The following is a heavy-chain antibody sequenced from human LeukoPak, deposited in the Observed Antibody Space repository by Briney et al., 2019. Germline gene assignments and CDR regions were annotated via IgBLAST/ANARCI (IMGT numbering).Heavy chain of an antibody. CDR1: GGSISSGGYY. J-gene: IGHJ2*01. CDR3: ARGLSDYGGNPGPAYWYFDL. D-gene: IGHD4-23*01. CDR2: IYHSGST. V-gene: IGHV4-30-2*01. Sequence: PSQTLSLTCTVSGGSISSGGYYWSWIRQPPGKGLEWIGYIYHSGSTYYNPSLKSRVTISVDRSKNQFSLKLSSVTAADTAVYYCARGLSDYGGNPGPAYWYFDLWGRGTLVTVSS.